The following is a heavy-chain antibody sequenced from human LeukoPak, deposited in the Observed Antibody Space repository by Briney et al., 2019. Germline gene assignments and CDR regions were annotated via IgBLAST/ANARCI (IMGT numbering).Heavy chain of an antibody. J-gene: IGHJ5*02. V-gene: IGHV4-39*07. Sequence: SETLSLTCTVSGGSISSSSYYWGWIRQPPGKGLEWIGSIYYSGSTYYNPSLKSRVTISVDTSKNQFSLKLSSVTAADTAVYYCATRPDIVVVPAATNNWFDPWGQGTLVTVSS. CDR2: IYYSGST. CDR3: ATRPDIVVVPAATNNWFDP. CDR1: GGSISSSSYY. D-gene: IGHD2-2*01.